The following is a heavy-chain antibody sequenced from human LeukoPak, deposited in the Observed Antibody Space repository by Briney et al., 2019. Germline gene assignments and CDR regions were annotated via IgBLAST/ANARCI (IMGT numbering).Heavy chain of an antibody. D-gene: IGHD3-10*01. CDR1: GFTFSSYG. Sequence: GGSLRLSCAASGFTFSSYGMHWVRQAPGMGLEWVAFIRSDGNSENYADSVKGRFTISRDNSKNTLYLQMNSLRAEDTAVYYCARSPVRGPRSAFDIWGQGTMVTVSS. CDR2: IRSDGNSE. CDR3: ARSPVRGPRSAFDI. V-gene: IGHV3-30*02. J-gene: IGHJ3*02.